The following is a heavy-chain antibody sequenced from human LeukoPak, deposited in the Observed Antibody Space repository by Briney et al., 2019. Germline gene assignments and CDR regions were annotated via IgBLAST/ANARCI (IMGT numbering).Heavy chain of an antibody. CDR3: AGVTDYGNDY. J-gene: IGHJ4*02. Sequence: ASVKVSCKASGYTFTDYYMHWVRQAPGQGLEWMGWINPNSGGTTYAQKFQGRVTMTRDTSISTAYMELSRLRSDDTAVFYCAGVTDYGNDYWGQGTLVTVCS. V-gene: IGHV1-2*02. D-gene: IGHD4-17*01. CDR1: GYTFTDYY. CDR2: INPNSGGT.